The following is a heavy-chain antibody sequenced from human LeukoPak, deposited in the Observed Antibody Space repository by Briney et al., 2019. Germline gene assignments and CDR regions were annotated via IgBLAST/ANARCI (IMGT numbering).Heavy chain of an antibody. CDR1: GGSFSGYY. CDR3: ARSKWFGVQYGMDV. J-gene: IGHJ6*02. V-gene: IGHV4-34*01. D-gene: IGHD3-10*01. CDR2: INHIGST. Sequence: PSETLSLTCAVYGGSFSGYYWRWVRQPPGKGLEWIGEINHIGSTNYNPSLKSRVTISVDTSKNQFSTKLSSVTPADPAVYYCARSKWFGVQYGMDVWGQGTTVTVSS.